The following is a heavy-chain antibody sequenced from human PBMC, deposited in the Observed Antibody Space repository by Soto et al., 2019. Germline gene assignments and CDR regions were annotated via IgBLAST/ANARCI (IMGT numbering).Heavy chain of an antibody. CDR3: AKDLTRQLAYWLDP. CDR1: GFSFTGYY. D-gene: IGHD6-6*01. CDR2: INAHSGGT. V-gene: IGHV1-2*02. Sequence: GASVKVSCKASGFSFTGYYIHWLRQAPGQGLEWMGWINAHSGGTEYAQKFQGRVTLTRDTSIATAYLTLTSLTSDDTALYYCAKDLTRQLAYWLDPWGQGILVTVSS. J-gene: IGHJ5*02.